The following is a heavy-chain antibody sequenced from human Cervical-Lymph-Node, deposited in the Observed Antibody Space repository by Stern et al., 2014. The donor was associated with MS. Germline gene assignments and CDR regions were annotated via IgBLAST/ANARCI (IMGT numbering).Heavy chain of an antibody. V-gene: IGHV2-5*02. D-gene: IGHD3-10*01. CDR3: AHRNYYPGGGYNQQTFVS. Sequence: QITLKESGPTLVKPTQTLTLTCTFSGFSLTTRDVSVAWGRQPPGKALEXLALLYWDDDKRYSPSLKTRLTITKDTSKNQVVLTMTNMDPVDTATYYCAHRNYYPGGGYNQQTFVSWGQGTLVTVSS. J-gene: IGHJ4*02. CDR2: LYWDDDK. CDR1: GFSLTTRDVS.